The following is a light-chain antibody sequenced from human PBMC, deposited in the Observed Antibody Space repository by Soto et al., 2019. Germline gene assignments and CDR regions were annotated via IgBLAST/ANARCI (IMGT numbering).Light chain of an antibody. J-gene: IGKJ4*01. CDR3: QQYDKWLT. CDR1: RSAKSN. CDR2: SAS. Sequence: EIAMTQSPATLSVSPGETATLSCRASRSAKSNLDWYQQKPGQAPRLLIHSASTRATGVPARFSGSGSGTEFTLTVSSLQSEDFAVYYCQQYDKWLTFGGGTRVEIK. V-gene: IGKV3-15*01.